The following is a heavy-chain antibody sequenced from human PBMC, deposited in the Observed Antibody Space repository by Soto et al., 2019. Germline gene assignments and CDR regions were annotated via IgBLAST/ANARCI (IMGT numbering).Heavy chain of an antibody. V-gene: IGHV1-69*13. D-gene: IGHD5-12*01. J-gene: IGHJ6*02. CDR3: ASPDIVATISRARYDYGMDV. CDR1: GGTFISYA. CDR2: VIPIFGTA. Sequence: ASVNVSCEASGGTFISYAIGWVRQAPRQGLEWMGGVIPIFGTANYAQKFQGRVTVTADESTSTAYMELSSLRSEDTAVYYCASPDIVATISRARYDYGMDVWGQGTTVTVSS.